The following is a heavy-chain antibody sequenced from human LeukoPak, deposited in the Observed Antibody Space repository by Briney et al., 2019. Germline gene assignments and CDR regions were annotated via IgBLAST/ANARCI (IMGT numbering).Heavy chain of an antibody. Sequence: GGSLRLSCAASGFTFSSYAMHWVRQAPGKGLEYVSAISSNGGSTYYANSVKGRYTISRDNSKNTLYLQMGSLSAEDMAVYYCARDPGTTFYYYYMDVWGKGTTVTVSS. D-gene: IGHD1-7*01. J-gene: IGHJ6*03. CDR1: GFTFSSYA. CDR2: ISSNGGST. V-gene: IGHV3-64*01. CDR3: ARDPGTTFYYYYMDV.